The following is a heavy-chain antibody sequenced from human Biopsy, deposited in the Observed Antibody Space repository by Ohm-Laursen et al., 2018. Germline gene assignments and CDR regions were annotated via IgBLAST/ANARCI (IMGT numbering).Heavy chain of an antibody. CDR1: GDSISSYC. Sequence: TLSLTCTVSGDSISSYCWSRIRQPPGKGLQWIGYVYYTGSTDYNPSLQSRVTISVDTSKNHFSLRLRSVTPADTAIYYCARDRGYYSDRTVPGYFDLWGRGTLVTVSS. CDR3: ARDRGYYSDRTVPGYFDL. V-gene: IGHV4-59*01. J-gene: IGHJ2*01. D-gene: IGHD3-22*01. CDR2: VYYTGST.